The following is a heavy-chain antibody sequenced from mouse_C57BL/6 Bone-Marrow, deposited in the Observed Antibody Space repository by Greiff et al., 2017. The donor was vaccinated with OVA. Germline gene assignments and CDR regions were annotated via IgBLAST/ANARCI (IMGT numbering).Heavy chain of an antibody. CDR3: AAGLTTVVAKRYYFDY. Sequence: QVQLKESGAELARPGASVKLSCKASGYTFTSYGISWVKQRTGQCLEWIGEIYPRSGNTYYNEKFKGKATLTADKSSSTAYMELRSLTSEDSAVYFCAAGLTTVVAKRYYFDYWGQGTTLTVSS. CDR2: IYPRSGNT. J-gene: IGHJ2*01. D-gene: IGHD1-1*01. CDR1: GYTFTSYG. V-gene: IGHV1-81*01.